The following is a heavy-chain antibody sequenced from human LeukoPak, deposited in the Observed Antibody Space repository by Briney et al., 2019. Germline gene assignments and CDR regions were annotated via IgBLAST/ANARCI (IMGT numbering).Heavy chain of an antibody. CDR2: IKQDGSEK. D-gene: IGHD6-19*01. CDR3: ARDPISSGEYYFDY. CDR1: GFTFSSYW. V-gene: IGHV3-7*01. Sequence: PGGSLRLSCAASGFTFSSYWMSRVRQAPGKGLEWVANIKQDGSEKYYVDSVKGRFTISRDNAKNSLYLQMNSLRAEDTAVYFCARDPISSGEYYFDYWGQGTLATVSS. J-gene: IGHJ4*02.